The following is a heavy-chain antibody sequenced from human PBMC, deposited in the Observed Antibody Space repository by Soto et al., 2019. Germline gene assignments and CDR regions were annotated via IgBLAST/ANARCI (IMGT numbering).Heavy chain of an antibody. CDR1: GFTFSSYG. CDR3: AKDQWELPYTASGYFDY. J-gene: IGHJ4*02. D-gene: IGHD1-26*01. V-gene: IGHV3-30*18. Sequence: GGSLRLSCAASGFTFSSYGMHWVRQAPGKGLEWVAVISYDGSNKYYADSVKGRFTISRDNSKNTLYLQMNSLRAEDTAVYYCAKDQWELPYTASGYFDYWGQGTLVTVSS. CDR2: ISYDGSNK.